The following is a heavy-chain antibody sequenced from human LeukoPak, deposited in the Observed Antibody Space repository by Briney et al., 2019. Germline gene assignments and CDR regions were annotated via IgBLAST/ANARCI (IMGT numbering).Heavy chain of an antibody. V-gene: IGHV3-30-3*01. Sequence: PGRSLRLSCAASGFTFSSYAMHWVRQAPGKGLEWVAVISYDGSNKYYADSVKGRFTISRDNSKNTLYLQMNSLRAEDTAVYYCARASGTTVTSAYYYYYYGMDVWGQGTTVTVSS. CDR3: ARASGTTVTSAYYYYYYGMDV. J-gene: IGHJ6*02. CDR2: ISYDGSNK. D-gene: IGHD4-11*01. CDR1: GFTFSSYA.